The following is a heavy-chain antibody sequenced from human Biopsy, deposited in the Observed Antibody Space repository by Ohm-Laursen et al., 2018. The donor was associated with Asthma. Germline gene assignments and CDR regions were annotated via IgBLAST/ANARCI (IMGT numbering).Heavy chain of an antibody. D-gene: IGHD1-26*01. V-gene: IGHV1-18*01. CDR1: GDILSSFG. J-gene: IGHJ4*02. CDR3: ARDGPVGAPSDY. Sequence: ASVKVSCKAHGDILSSFGIKWVRKAPGQGLEWMGWISAYNGNTNYAQKLQGRVTMTTDTSTSTAYMELRSLRSDDTAVYYCARDGPVGAPSDYWGQGTLVTVSS. CDR2: ISAYNGNT.